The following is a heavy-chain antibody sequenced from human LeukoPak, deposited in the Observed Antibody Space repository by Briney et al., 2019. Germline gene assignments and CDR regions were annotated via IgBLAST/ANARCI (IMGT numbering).Heavy chain of an antibody. V-gene: IGHV3-30*18. CDR3: AKDLAFGARNWSDP. CDR2: ISYDANNK. CDR1: GFTFRNYG. D-gene: IGHD3-16*01. J-gene: IGHJ5*02. Sequence: PGGSLRLSCAASGFTFRNYGMHWVRQAPGKGLEWVATISYDANNKRYADSVKGRFTISRDNSNNTQYLQMNSLRAEDTALYYCAKDLAFGARNWSDPWGQGTLVTVPS.